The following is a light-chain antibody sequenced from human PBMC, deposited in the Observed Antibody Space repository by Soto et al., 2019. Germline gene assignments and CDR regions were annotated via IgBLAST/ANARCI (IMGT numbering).Light chain of an antibody. CDR1: SGRIASNY. J-gene: IGLJ2*01. V-gene: IGLV6-57*04. CDR2: EDN. Sequence: NFMLTQPHSVSESPGKTVSISCSRSSGRIASNYVQWYQQRPGSAPTTVIYEDNQRPPGVPDRFSGSTDGSSNSASLTISGLQTEDEADYYCQSYDSSTVVFGGGTKLTVL. CDR3: QSYDSSTVV.